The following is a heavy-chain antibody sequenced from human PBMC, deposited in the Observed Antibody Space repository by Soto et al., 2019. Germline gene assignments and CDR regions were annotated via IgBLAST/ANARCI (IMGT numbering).Heavy chain of an antibody. Sequence: GGSLRLSCAASGFTFSNYAMAWVRQAPGKGLEWVSVVSARGDSTNYADSVKGRFSISRDNSKNSLYLQMNSLRAEDTAVYYCARRTLTAPFPFDYWGPGTLVTVSS. V-gene: IGHV3-23*01. CDR2: VSARGDST. J-gene: IGHJ4*02. CDR3: ARRTLTAPFPFDY. CDR1: GFTFSNYA.